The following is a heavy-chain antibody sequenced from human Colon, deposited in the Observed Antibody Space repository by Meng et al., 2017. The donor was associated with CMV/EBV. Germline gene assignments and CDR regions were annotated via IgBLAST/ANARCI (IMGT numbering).Heavy chain of an antibody. D-gene: IGHD5-18*01. Sequence: ASVKVSCKASGYTFTTYGISWVRQAPGQGLEWMGWMNPNSGNTGYAQKFQGRVTITRNTSISTAYMELSSLRSEDTAVYYCARGGYSYGYGLDYWGQGTLVTVSS. CDR1: GYTFTTYG. CDR3: ARGGYSYGYGLDY. V-gene: IGHV1-8*03. CDR2: MNPNSGNT. J-gene: IGHJ4*02.